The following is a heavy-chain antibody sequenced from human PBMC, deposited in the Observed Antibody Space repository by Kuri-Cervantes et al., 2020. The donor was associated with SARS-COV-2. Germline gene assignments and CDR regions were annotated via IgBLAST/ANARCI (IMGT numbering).Heavy chain of an antibody. V-gene: IGHV4-34*01. Sequence: LIFSCAASGGSFSGYYWSWLRQPPGKGLDWIGEINHSGSTNYNRFIKSGVTISVDPSKNLFSLKLSSVTAADTAVYYCARDQTPQGVMGGMDVWGQGTTVTVSS. CDR3: ARDQTPQGVMGGMDV. CDR2: INHSGST. D-gene: IGHD3-16*01. CDR1: GGSFSGYY. J-gene: IGHJ6*02.